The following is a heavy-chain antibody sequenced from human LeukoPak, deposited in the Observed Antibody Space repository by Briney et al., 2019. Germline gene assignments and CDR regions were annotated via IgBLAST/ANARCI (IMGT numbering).Heavy chain of an antibody. Sequence: PGRSLRLSCAASGFTFSSYAMHWVRQAPGKGLERVAVISYDGSNKYYTDSVKGRFTISRDNSKNTLYLQMNSLRAEDTAVYYCARPGYLVVQGYFDYWGQGTLVTVSS. CDR3: ARPGYLVVQGYFDY. CDR2: ISYDGSNK. J-gene: IGHJ4*02. CDR1: GFTFSSYA. V-gene: IGHV3-30*04. D-gene: IGHD2-15*01.